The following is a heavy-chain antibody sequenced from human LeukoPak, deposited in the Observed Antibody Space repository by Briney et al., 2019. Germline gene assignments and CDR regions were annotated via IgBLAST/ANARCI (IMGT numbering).Heavy chain of an antibody. Sequence: PSETLSLTCAVYGRSFSDYYWSWIRQPPGKGLEWIGEINHSGSTNYNPSLKSRVTISVDTSKNQFSLKLSSVTAADTAVYYCARWLGDSSGYYPDYWGQGTLVTVSS. D-gene: IGHD3-22*01. CDR2: INHSGST. J-gene: IGHJ4*02. V-gene: IGHV4-34*01. CDR3: ARWLGDSSGYYPDY. CDR1: GRSFSDYY.